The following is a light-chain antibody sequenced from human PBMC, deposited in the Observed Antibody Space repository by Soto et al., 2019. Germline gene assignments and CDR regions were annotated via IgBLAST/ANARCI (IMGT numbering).Light chain of an antibody. CDR2: WAS. V-gene: IGKV4-1*01. Sequence: DIVMTQSPDSLAVSLGERATINCKSSQSVLYSSNNKNYLAWYQQKPGQPPKLLIYWASTRESGVPDRFSGRGSGTDFTLTISSLKAEDVTVYYCQQYYSTPRTFGQGTKLEIK. J-gene: IGKJ2*01. CDR1: QSVLYSSNNKNY. CDR3: QQYYSTPRT.